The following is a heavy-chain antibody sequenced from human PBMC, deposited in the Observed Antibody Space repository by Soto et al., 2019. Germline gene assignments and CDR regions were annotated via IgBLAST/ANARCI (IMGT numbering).Heavy chain of an antibody. J-gene: IGHJ6*02. CDR1: GGTFSSYA. Sequence: SVKVSCKASGGTFSSYAISWVRQAPGQGLEWMGGIIPIFGTANYAQKFQGRVTITADKSTSTAYMELSSLRSEDTAVYCCARDRDHSSSGTYYGMDVWGQGTTVTVSS. D-gene: IGHD6-13*01. CDR2: IIPIFGTA. CDR3: ARDRDHSSSGTYYGMDV. V-gene: IGHV1-69*06.